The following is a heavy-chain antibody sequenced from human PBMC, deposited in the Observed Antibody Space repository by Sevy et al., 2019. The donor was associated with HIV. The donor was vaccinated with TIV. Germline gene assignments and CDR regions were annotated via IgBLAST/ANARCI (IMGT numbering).Heavy chain of an antibody. V-gene: IGHV4-4*07. CDR1: GGSISSYY. CDR3: AREEYSGYGRDNWFDP. J-gene: IGHJ5*02. D-gene: IGHD5-12*01. Sequence: SETLSLTCTVSGGSISSYYWSWIRQPAGKGLEWIGRIYTSGSTNYNPSLKSRVTMSVDTSKNQFSLKLSSVTAADTAVYYCAREEYSGYGRDNWFDPWGQGTLVTVSS. CDR2: IYTSGST.